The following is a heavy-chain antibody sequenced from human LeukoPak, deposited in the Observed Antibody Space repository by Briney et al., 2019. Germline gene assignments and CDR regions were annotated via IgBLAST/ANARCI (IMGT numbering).Heavy chain of an antibody. V-gene: IGHV4-59*08. Sequence: SETLSLTCTVSGGSISSYYWSWIRQPPGKGLEWIGYIYYSGSTNYNPSLKSRVTISVDTSKNQFSLKLSSVTAADTAVYYCARHYCGSGTNWFDPWGQGTLVTVSS. CDR3: ARHYCGSGTNWFDP. J-gene: IGHJ5*02. CDR2: IYYSGST. D-gene: IGHD3-10*01. CDR1: GGSISSYY.